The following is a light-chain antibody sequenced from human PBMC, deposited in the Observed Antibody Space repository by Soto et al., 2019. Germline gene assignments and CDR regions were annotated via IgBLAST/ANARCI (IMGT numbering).Light chain of an antibody. Sequence: EIGLTQSPGTLSLSPGERATFSCRASQSVSNSSLAWYHQKPGQAPRLLLFAASRRATGIPDTFSGSGSGTDLTITIRRLEPEDFAVYYCQVYGNSPMYTFGQGTRLEIK. CDR1: QSVSNSS. CDR2: AAS. V-gene: IGKV3-20*01. J-gene: IGKJ2*01. CDR3: QVYGNSPMYT.